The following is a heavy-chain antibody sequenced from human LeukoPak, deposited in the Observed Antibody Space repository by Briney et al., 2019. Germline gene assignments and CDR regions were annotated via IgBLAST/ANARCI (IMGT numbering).Heavy chain of an antibody. CDR1: GFPFSSYS. CDR3: ARGYCSSTSCYNFDS. Sequence: PGGPLSLFCAPSGFPFSSYSMNWVRQAPRKGVEWVSSISSSSSYIYYADSVKGRFTISRDNAKNSLYLQMNSLRAEDTALYHCARGYCSSTSCYNFDSWGQGTLVTVSS. J-gene: IGHJ4*02. D-gene: IGHD2-2*02. V-gene: IGHV3-21*04. CDR2: ISSSSSYI.